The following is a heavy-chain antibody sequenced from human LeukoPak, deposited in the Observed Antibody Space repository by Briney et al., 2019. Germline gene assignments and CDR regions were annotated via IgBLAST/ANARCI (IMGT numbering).Heavy chain of an antibody. J-gene: IGHJ4*02. V-gene: IGHV1-69*01. D-gene: IGHD3-10*01. CDR1: GGTFSSYA. CDR2: IIPIFGTA. CDR3: ARDSHYYGSGSLIFDY. Sequence: ASVKVSCKASGGTFSSYAISWVRQAPGQGLEWMGGIIPIFGTANYAQKFQGRVTITADESTSTAYMELSSLRSEDTAVYYCARDSHYYGSGSLIFDYWGQGTLVTVSS.